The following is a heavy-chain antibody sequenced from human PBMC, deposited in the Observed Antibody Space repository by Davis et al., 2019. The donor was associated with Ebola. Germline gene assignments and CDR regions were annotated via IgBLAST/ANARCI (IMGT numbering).Heavy chain of an antibody. CDR1: GYTFTSYY. D-gene: IGHD3-10*02. Sequence: ASVKVSCKASGYTFTSYYMHWVRHLPEQWLEWMGIINPSGGSTSYAQKFQGRVTMTRDTSTSTVYMELSSLRSEDTAVYYCARFRTYYYVTREGAFDIWGQGTMVTVSS. CDR2: INPSGGST. J-gene: IGHJ3*02. CDR3: ARFRTYYYVTREGAFDI. V-gene: IGHV1-46*01.